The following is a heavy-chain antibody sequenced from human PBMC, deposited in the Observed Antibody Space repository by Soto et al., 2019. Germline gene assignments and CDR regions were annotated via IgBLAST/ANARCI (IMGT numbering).Heavy chain of an antibody. CDR1: GFISSDYE. J-gene: IGHJ3*01. V-gene: IGHV3-48*03. CDR3: ARELESEFGVDAFGL. CDR2: ISTSGRNI. Sequence: LRLSCAAGGFISSDYEMYWVRQAPGKGLEWISYISTSGRNIYYADSVKGRFSIYRDNTEKSLYLQMNSLRDDDTAVYYCARELESEFGVDAFGLQRQVTIVP. D-gene: IGHD3-3*01.